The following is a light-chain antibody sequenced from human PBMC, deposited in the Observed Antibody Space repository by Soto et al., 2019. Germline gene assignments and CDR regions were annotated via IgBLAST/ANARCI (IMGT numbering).Light chain of an antibody. V-gene: IGKV3D-20*02. CDR2: DAS. J-gene: IGKJ5*01. CDR1: QSVSSSY. CDR3: QQRNTWPPIT. Sequence: EIVLTPSPGTLSLSPCERATLSCSASQSVSSSYLAWYQVKPGQAPRLLIYDASRRASGVPARFSGSGSGTDFTLTISSLEPEDFALYYCQQRNTWPPITFGQGTRLEIK.